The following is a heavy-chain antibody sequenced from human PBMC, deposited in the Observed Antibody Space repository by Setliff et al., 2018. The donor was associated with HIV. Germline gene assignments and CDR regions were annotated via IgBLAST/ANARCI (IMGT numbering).Heavy chain of an antibody. CDR1: GFTFTAHH. V-gene: IGHV1-2*02. Sequence: GASVKVSCKSSGFTFTAHHIHWVRQAPGQGPEWMGWIIPKSGETSYAEKFRGRVTVTRDTSLSTAYMELSWLTSDDTAVYYCARVVDRDYDFWSAYEYWGQGTMVTVSS. CDR3: ARVVDRDYDFWSAYEY. CDR2: IIPKSGET. D-gene: IGHD3-3*01. J-gene: IGHJ4*02.